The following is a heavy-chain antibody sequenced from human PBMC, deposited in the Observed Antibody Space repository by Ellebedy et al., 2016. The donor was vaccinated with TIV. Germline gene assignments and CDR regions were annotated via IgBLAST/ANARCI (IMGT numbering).Heavy chain of an antibody. CDR1: GFTFTNAW. Sequence: GESLKISCAASGFTFTNAWRSWVREAPGTGLEWVGHIKSKTDGGSTDYAAPVKDRLTISRDDSKNTLYLQMNSLKTEDTAVYFCTTAGSNGYRAFDFWGQGALVAVSS. J-gene: IGHJ1*01. D-gene: IGHD3-22*01. CDR2: IKSKTDGGST. V-gene: IGHV3-15*01. CDR3: TTAGSNGYRAFDF.